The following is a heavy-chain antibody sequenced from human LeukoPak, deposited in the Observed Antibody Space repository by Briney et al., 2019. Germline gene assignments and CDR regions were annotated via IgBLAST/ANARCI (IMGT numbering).Heavy chain of an antibody. D-gene: IGHD6-13*01. CDR3: ARVTGYVMEDYFDY. CDR2: IYYSGST. V-gene: IGHV4-59*01. J-gene: IGHJ4*02. Sequence: SETLSLTCTVSGGSISSYYWSWIRRPPGKVLEWLGYIYYSGSTNYNPSLKSRVTISVDTSKNQFSLRLSSVTAADTAVYYCARVTGYVMEDYFDYWGQGTLVTVSS. CDR1: GGSISSYY.